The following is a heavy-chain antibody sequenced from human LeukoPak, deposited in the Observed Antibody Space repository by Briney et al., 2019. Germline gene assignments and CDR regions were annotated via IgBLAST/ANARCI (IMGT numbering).Heavy chain of an antibody. D-gene: IGHD3-22*01. CDR3: TRVGDYYDSRGYSTDAFDI. CDR1: GFTFSDHY. CDR2: IRNRARSYTT. V-gene: IGHV3-72*01. J-gene: IGHJ3*02. Sequence: GGSLRLSCAASGFTFSDHYMDWVRQAPGKGLEWVGRIRNRARSYTTQYAPSVKDRVTISRDDSRNSLYLQMNSLKTEDTAVYFCTRVGDYYDSRGYSTDAFDIWGQGTMVTVSS.